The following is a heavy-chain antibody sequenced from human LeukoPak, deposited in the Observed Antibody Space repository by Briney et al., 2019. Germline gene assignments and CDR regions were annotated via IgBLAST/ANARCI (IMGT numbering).Heavy chain of an antibody. Sequence: GASVKVSCKAFGYTFTSNYMHWVRQAPGQGPEWMGVISPSGGSTTYAQKFQGRVTLTRDMSTSTDYLELSSLRSEDTAVYYCARDKGVRSGWSTEHYYYYYMDVWGKGTTVTVSS. J-gene: IGHJ6*03. V-gene: IGHV1-46*01. CDR2: ISPSGGST. CDR3: ARDKGVRSGWSTEHYYYYYMDV. CDR1: GYTFTSNY. D-gene: IGHD6-19*01.